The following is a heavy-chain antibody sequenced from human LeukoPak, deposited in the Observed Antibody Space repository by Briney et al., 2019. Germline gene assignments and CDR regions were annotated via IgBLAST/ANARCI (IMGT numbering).Heavy chain of an antibody. D-gene: IGHD1-26*01. V-gene: IGHV1-18*01. CDR1: GYTFTSYG. J-gene: IGHJ6*02. CDR2: ISAYNGNT. CDR3: ARDPDWELQSGEYYYYGMDV. Sequence: ASVKVSCKASGYTFTSYGISWVRQAPGQGLEWMGWISAYNGNTNYAQKLQGRVTMTTDTSTSTAYMELRSLRSDDTAVYYCARDPDWELQSGEYYYYGMDVWGQGTTVTVSS.